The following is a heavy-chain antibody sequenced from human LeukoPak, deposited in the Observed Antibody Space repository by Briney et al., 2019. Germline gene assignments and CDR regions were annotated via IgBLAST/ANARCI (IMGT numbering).Heavy chain of an antibody. CDR1: GYIFTSYG. D-gene: IGHD6-13*01. V-gene: IGHV1-18*01. CDR2: ISGYNDNT. Sequence: ASVKVSCKASGYIFTSYGISWVRQAPGQGLEWMGWISGYNDNTNYAQNLQGRVTMTTDTSTSTAYMELRSLRSDDTAVYYCARGRYPHTSSWYGDAFDIWGQGTMVTVSS. CDR3: ARGRYPHTSSWYGDAFDI. J-gene: IGHJ3*02.